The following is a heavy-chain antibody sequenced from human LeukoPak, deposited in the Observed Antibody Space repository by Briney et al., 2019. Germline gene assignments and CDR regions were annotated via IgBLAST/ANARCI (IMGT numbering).Heavy chain of an antibody. CDR3: TRGSSGRRDN. Sequence: GASVKVSCKASGYTFTSCDINWGRQATGQRLEWMGWMNPNSGNTGYGQSFQGRITMTRDISIGTAYMELSNLTSEDTAIYYCTRGSSGRRDNWGQGTLVTVSA. CDR1: GYTFTSCD. V-gene: IGHV1-8*01. J-gene: IGHJ4*02. CDR2: MNPNSGNT. D-gene: IGHD6-19*01.